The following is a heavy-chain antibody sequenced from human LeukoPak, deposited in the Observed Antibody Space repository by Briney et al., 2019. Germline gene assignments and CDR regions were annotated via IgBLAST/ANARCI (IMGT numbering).Heavy chain of an antibody. CDR1: GYTFTIHD. Sequence: ASVKVSCKASGYTFTIHDINWVRQATGQGLEWMGWMNPNSGNTGYAQKFQGRVTMTRNTSISTAYVELSSLRSEDTAVYYCARGIRKVLPSAFDIWGQGTTVTVSS. CDR2: MNPNSGNT. J-gene: IGHJ3*02. D-gene: IGHD2-8*02. CDR3: ARGIRKVLPSAFDI. V-gene: IGHV1-8*01.